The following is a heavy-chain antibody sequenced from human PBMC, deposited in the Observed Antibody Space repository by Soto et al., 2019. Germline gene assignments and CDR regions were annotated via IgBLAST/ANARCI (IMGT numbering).Heavy chain of an antibody. J-gene: IGHJ4*02. Sequence: GGSLRLSCAASGFTFSSYRMYWVRQAPGKGLEWVAVISYDGSNKYYADSVKGRFTISRDNSKNTLYLQMNSLRAEDTAVYYCATLATVTMDHWGQGTLVTVSS. V-gene: IGHV3-30*03. CDR1: GFTFSSYR. D-gene: IGHD3-10*01. CDR2: ISYDGSNK. CDR3: ATLATVTMDH.